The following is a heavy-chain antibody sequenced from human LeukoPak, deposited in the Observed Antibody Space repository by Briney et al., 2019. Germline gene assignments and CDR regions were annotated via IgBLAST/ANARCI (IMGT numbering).Heavy chain of an antibody. CDR1: GFTFDDYA. J-gene: IGHJ4*02. D-gene: IGHD6-19*01. V-gene: IGHV3-9*03. Sequence: GGSLRLSCAASGFTFDDYAMHWVRQAPGKGLEWVSGISWNSGSIGYADSVKGRFTISRDNAKNSLYLQMNSLRAEDMALYYCAKAAGYSSGWLDYWGQGTLVTVSS. CDR3: AKAAGYSSGWLDY. CDR2: ISWNSGSI.